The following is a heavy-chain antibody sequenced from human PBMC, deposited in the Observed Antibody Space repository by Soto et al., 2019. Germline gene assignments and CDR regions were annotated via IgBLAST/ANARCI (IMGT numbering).Heavy chain of an antibody. V-gene: IGHV6-1*01. Sequence: SQALSLTCSISWDSFSSNSAACNCLRQSPSRGLEWLGRTYYRSKWYNDYAPSVKSQITINPDTSRNQFSLQLNSVTPEDTAVYYCERERGVLSEAFDIWGQGTVVTVSS. J-gene: IGHJ3*02. CDR3: ERERGVLSEAFDI. CDR2: TYYRSKWYN. CDR1: WDSFSSNSAA. D-gene: IGHD3-10*01.